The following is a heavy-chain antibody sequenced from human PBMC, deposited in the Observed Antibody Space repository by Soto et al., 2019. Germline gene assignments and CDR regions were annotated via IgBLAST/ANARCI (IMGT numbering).Heavy chain of an antibody. CDR1: GDSVSSNSAA. D-gene: IGHD5-12*01. J-gene: IGHJ6*02. V-gene: IGHV6-1*01. CDR3: ARGGYSGYARRYGMDV. CDR2: TYYRSKWYN. Sequence: SQTLSLTCAISGDSVSSNSAAWNWIRQSPSRGLEWLGRTYYRSKWYNDYAVSVKSRITINPDTSKNQFSLQLNSATPEDTAVYYCARGGYSGYARRYGMDVWGQGTTVTVSS.